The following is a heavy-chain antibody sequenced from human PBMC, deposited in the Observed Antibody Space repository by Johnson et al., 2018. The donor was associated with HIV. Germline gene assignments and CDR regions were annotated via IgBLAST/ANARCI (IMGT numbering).Heavy chain of an antibody. CDR3: TTGLYWNDAFDI. Sequence: EQLVESGGGLVKPGGSLRLSCTASAEVTFSNAWMSWVRQAPGKGLEWVGRIKSKTDGGTIDYGAPVKGRFTISRDDSKNTLYLQMNSLKTEDTAVYYCTTGLYWNDAFDIWGQGTMVTVSS. CDR1: AEVTFSNAW. J-gene: IGHJ3*02. D-gene: IGHD1-1*01. CDR2: IKSKTDGGTI. V-gene: IGHV3-15*01.